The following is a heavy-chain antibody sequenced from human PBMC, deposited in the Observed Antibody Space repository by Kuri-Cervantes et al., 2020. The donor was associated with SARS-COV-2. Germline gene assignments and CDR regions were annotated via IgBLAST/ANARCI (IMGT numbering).Heavy chain of an antibody. CDR1: GGSISSSSYY. CDR2: IYYSGST. J-gene: IGHJ4*02. D-gene: IGHD6-19*01. CDR3: ARVGVSSGWYLDY. Sequence: GSLRLSCTASGGSISSSSYYWGWIRQPPGKGLEWIGSIYYSGSTYYNPSLKSRVTISVDTSKNQFSLKLSSVTAADTAVYYCARVGVSSGWYLDYWGQGTLVTVSS. V-gene: IGHV4-39*01.